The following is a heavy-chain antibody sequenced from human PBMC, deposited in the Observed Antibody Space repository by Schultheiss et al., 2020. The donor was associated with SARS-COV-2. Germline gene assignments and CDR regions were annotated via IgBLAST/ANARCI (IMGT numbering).Heavy chain of an antibody. D-gene: IGHD5-18*01. Sequence: GGSLRLSCAASGFTFSTYSMNWVRQAPGKGLELVSYISSSSSTIYYADSVKGRFTISRDNSKNTLYLQMNSLRAEDTAVYYCAKDRGQLWLLEGFDPWGQGTLVTVAS. CDR2: ISSSSSTI. CDR3: AKDRGQLWLLEGFDP. J-gene: IGHJ5*02. CDR1: GFTFSTYS. V-gene: IGHV3-48*01.